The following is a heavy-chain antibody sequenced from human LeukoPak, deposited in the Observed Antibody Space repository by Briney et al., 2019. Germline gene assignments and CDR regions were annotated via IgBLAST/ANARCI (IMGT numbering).Heavy chain of an antibody. V-gene: IGHV3-64*01. CDR1: GFTFSSYA. D-gene: IGHD2-21*02. J-gene: IGHJ3*02. Sequence: GGSLRLSCADSGFTFSSYAMFWVRQAPGKGLEFVSAISSNGGSTYYANSVKGRFTISRDNSKNTLYLQMGSLRADDMSVYYCARVCGGDCWYAFDIWGQGTMVTVSS. CDR2: ISSNGGST. CDR3: ARVCGGDCWYAFDI.